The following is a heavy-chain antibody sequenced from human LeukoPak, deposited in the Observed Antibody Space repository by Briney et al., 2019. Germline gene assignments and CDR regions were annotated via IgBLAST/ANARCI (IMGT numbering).Heavy chain of an antibody. CDR1: GGTFSSYA. D-gene: IGHD3-9*01. CDR2: IIPILGIA. V-gene: IGHV1-69*04. J-gene: IGHJ4*02. Sequence: GASVKVSCKASGGTFSSYAISWVRQAPGQGLEWMGRIIPILGIANYAQKFQGRVTITADKSTSTAYMELSSLRSGDTAVYYCASNILTGYSPLDYWGQGTLVTVSS. CDR3: ASNILTGYSPLDY.